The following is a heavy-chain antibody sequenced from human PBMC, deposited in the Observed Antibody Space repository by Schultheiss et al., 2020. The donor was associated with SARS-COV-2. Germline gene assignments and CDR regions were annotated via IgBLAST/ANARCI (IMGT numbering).Heavy chain of an antibody. CDR1: GFTFSSYG. CDR3: ARDIVPAAISPYYYYGMDV. V-gene: IGHV3-21*01. Sequence: GESLKISCAASGFTFSSYGMHWVRQAPGKGLEWVSAISGSGDTTYYADSVKGRFTISRDNAKNSLYLQMNSLRDEDTAVYYCARDIVPAAISPYYYYGMDVWGQGTTVTVSS. CDR2: ISGSGDTT. J-gene: IGHJ6*02. D-gene: IGHD2-2*01.